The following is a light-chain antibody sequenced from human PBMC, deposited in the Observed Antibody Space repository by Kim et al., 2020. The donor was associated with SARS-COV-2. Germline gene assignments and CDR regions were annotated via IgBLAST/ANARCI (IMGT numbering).Light chain of an antibody. V-gene: IGKV1-5*01. Sequence: DIQMTQSPSTLSASVGDRVTITCRASQNISTCLAWYQQRPGKAPKVLIYDASKLQSGVPSRFSGSGSETEFTLTINGLQPDEFATYHCQQYKTYWTFGQGTKVDIK. CDR3: QQYKTYWT. CDR2: DAS. J-gene: IGKJ1*01. CDR1: QNISTC.